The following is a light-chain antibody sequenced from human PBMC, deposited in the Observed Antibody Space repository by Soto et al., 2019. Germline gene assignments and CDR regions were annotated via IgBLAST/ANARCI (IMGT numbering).Light chain of an antibody. CDR1: QSVSSSY. CDR2: GAS. J-gene: IGKJ1*01. Sequence: EMGLTQSPGTLSLSPGERATLSCRASQSVSSSYLAWYQQKPGQAPGLLIYGASSRATGIPDRFSGSGSGTDFTLTISRLEPEDFAVYYCQQYGSSPRTFGPGTKVDIK. V-gene: IGKV3-20*01. CDR3: QQYGSSPRT.